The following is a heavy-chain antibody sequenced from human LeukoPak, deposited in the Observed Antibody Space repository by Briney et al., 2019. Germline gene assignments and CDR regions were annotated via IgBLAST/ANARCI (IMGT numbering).Heavy chain of an antibody. CDR3: AKSAMIVVVITHFDY. Sequence: GGSLRLSCAASGFTFSSYSMTWVRQAPGKGLEWVSYISSSRSTKYYADSVKGRFTISRDNAKNSLYLQMNSLRAEDTAVYYCAKSAMIVVVITHFDYWGQGTLVTVSS. CDR2: ISSSRSTK. CDR1: GFTFSSYS. D-gene: IGHD3-22*01. V-gene: IGHV3-48*01. J-gene: IGHJ4*02.